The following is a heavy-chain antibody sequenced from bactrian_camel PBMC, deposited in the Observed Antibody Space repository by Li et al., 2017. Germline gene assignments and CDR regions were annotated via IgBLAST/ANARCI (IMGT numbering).Heavy chain of an antibody. J-gene: IGHJ6*01. D-gene: IGHD2*01. CDR2: IATGSGNT. CDR1: GYTYNRNC. V-gene: IGHV3S1*01. CDR3: AAKGPYCYTKLSVRDFTY. Sequence: HVQLVESGGGSVQPGGSLRLSCAASGYTYNRNCMAWFRQAPGKEREGVARIATGSGNTYYADSVKGRFTISQDNAKNTVYLQMNSLKPEDTAMYYCAAKGPYCYTKLSVRDFTYWGQGTQVTVS.